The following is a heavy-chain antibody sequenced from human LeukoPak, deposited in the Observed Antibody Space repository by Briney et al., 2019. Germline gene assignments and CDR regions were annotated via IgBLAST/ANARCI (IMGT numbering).Heavy chain of an antibody. CDR2: IYYSGST. D-gene: IGHD2-15*01. CDR1: GGSISSGGYY. J-gene: IGHJ5*02. CDR3: AAQDVNWFDP. Sequence: SETLSLTCTVSGGSISSGGYYSSWIRQHPGKGLEWIGYIYYSGSTYYNPSLKSRVTISVDTSKNQFSLKLSSVTAADTAVYYCAAQDVNWFDPWGQGTLVTVSS. V-gene: IGHV4-31*03.